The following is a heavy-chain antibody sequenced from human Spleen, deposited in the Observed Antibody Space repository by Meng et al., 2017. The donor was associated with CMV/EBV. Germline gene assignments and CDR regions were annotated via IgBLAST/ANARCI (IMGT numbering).Heavy chain of an antibody. V-gene: IGHV1-2*02. J-gene: IGHJ4*02. CDR1: GYTFAGHY. Sequence: ASVKVSCKTSGYTFAGHYMHWVRQAPGQGLEWMGWIHPDTGGTNYAQNFQGRVTVTRDTSISTAYMELSRLRSDDTAVYYCARVPGSRYYFDYWGQGTLVTVSS. CDR3: ARVPGSRYYFDY. D-gene: IGHD2-15*01. CDR2: IHPDTGGT.